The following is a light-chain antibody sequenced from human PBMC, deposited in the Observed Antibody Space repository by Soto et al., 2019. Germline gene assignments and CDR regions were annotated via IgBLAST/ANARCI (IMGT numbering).Light chain of an antibody. V-gene: IGLV2-14*03. CDR1: SSDVGGYNY. CDR3: ASYTSSNSYV. CDR2: DVS. J-gene: IGLJ1*01. Sequence: QSALTQPASVSGSPGQSIAISCTGTSSDVGGYNYVSWYQHHPGKPPNLMIYDVSSRPAEVSNCFSGHKSGNTASLTIARLQADDEADYYCASYTSSNSYVFGTGTKLTVL.